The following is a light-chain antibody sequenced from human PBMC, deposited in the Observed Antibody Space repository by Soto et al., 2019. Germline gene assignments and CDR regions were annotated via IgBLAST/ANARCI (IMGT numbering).Light chain of an antibody. CDR3: ASFTTNRVYV. V-gene: IGLV2-14*01. J-gene: IGLJ1*01. CDR1: IHDIGAYDY. Sequence: QSLLTQPTSVSGSAGQSITISCTGNIHDIGAYDYVSWYQQHPGKAPRLLIYGVRNRPSGIPSRFSASKSGLTASLTISGLQAEDEADYYCASFTTNRVYVFGPGTKVTVL. CDR2: GVR.